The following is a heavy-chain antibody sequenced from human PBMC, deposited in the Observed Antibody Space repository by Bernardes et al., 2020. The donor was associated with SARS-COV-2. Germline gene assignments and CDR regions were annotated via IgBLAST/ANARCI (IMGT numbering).Heavy chain of an antibody. V-gene: IGHV4-59*01. J-gene: IGHJ5*02. D-gene: IGHD2-21*01. CDR1: GGSMRNYH. CDR2: IFYNGAS. Sequence: SETLSLTCTVSGGSMRNYHWTWIRQSPGKGLEWLGYIFYNGASNYNPSLQSRATISMDMSNKKFSLTLTSVIPADTAIYYCARDTLKQCIGDDCPGRFDPWGPGTLVIVSS. CDR3: ARDTLKQCIGDDCPGRFDP.